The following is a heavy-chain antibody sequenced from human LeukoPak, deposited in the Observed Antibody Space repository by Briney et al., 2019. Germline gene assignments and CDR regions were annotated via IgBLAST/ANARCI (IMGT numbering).Heavy chain of an antibody. CDR1: GLTFSSSW. Sequence: GGSLRLSCAVSGLTFSSSWMDWVRQAPGKGLEWVASINPDGNKKYTADSVKGRFTISRDNAENSLYLQMNSLRVEDTAFYYCARDLAYSRLDYWGQGMLVTVSS. V-gene: IGHV3-7*01. CDR3: ARDLAYSRLDY. J-gene: IGHJ4*02. CDR2: INPDGNKK. D-gene: IGHD5-18*01.